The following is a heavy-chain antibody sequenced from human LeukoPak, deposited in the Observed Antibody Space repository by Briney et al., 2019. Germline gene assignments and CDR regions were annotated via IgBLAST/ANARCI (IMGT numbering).Heavy chain of an antibody. CDR3: VRGHTSGWFGN. D-gene: IGHD6-19*01. CDR2: IYYRGST. CDR1: GGSISSYY. V-gene: IGHV4-59*01. J-gene: IGHJ4*02. Sequence: SETLSLTCTVSGGSISSYYWSWIRQPPGKGLEWIGYIYYRGSTNYNPSLKSRVTISVDTSKNHFSLQLNSVTAADTAVYFCVRGHTSGWFGNWGQGTLVTVSS.